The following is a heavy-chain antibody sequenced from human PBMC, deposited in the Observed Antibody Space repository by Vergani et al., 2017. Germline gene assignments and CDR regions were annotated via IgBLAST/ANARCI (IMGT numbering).Heavy chain of an antibody. V-gene: IGHV1-18*04. J-gene: IGHJ6*02. CDR3: ARDRPYFRVAADYGHYYYGMDV. CDR1: GYTFTSYG. D-gene: IGHD2-15*01. Sequence: QVQLVQSGAEVKKPGASVKVSCKASGYTFTSYGISWVRQAPGQGLEWMGWISAYNGNTNYAQKLQGRVTMTTDTSTSTAYMELRSLRSDDTAVYYCARDRPYFRVAADYGHYYYGMDVWGQGTTVTVSS. CDR2: ISAYNGNT.